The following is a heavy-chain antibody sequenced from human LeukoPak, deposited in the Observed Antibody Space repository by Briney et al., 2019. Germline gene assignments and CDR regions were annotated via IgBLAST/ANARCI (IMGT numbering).Heavy chain of an antibody. V-gene: IGHV4-61*09. J-gene: IGHJ4*02. Sequence: SETLSLTCTVSGASISSTSYCWGWIRQPAGKGLEWIGHIHTSGSTNYNPSLKSRVTISVDTSKNQFSLKLSSVTAADTAVYYCARGYGQFDYWGQGTLVTVSS. CDR1: GASISSTSYC. D-gene: IGHD3-10*01. CDR2: IHTSGST. CDR3: ARGYGQFDY.